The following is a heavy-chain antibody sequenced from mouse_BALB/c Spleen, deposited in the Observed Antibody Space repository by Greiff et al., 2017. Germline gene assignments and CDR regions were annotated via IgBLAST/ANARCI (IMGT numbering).Heavy chain of an antibody. D-gene: IGHD1-1*01. CDR1: GDSITSGY. J-gene: IGHJ1*01. CDR2: ISYSGST. CDR3: ARYRYYGSSYWYFDV. Sequence: EVKLQESGPSLVKPSQTLSLTCSVTGDSITSGYWNWIRKFPGNKLEYMGYISYSGSTYYNPSLKSRISITRDTSKNQYYLQLNSVTTEDTATYYCARYRYYGSSYWYFDVWGAGTTVTVSS. V-gene: IGHV3-8*02.